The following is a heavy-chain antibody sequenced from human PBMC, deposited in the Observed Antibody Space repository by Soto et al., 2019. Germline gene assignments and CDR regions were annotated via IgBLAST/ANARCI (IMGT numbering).Heavy chain of an antibody. CDR1: GFTFSSYW. V-gene: IGHV3-74*01. D-gene: IGHD2-21*01. CDR2: INSDGSRT. CDR3: ARGVRGAYGLDI. J-gene: IGHJ3*02. Sequence: EVQLVESGGALVQPGGPLRLSCAASGFTFSSYWMHWVRQAPGKGLVWVSRINSDGSRTNYADSVKGRFTISRDNAKNTLYLQMNSLRAEETAVYYCARGVRGAYGLDIWGQGTMVTVSS.